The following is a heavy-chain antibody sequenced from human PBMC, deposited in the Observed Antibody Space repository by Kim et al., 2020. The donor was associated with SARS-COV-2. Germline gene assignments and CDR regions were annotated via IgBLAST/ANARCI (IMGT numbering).Heavy chain of an antibody. CDR2: IYHSGST. Sequence: SETLSLTCAVSGGSISSGNWWTWVRQPPGKGLEWIGEIYHSGSTNYNPSLKSRVTISVDKSKNQFSLQLSSVTAADTAVYYCARGTLYYGMDVWGQGTTVTVSS. CDR3: ARGTLYYGMDV. V-gene: IGHV4-4*02. J-gene: IGHJ6*02. CDR1: GGSISSGNW.